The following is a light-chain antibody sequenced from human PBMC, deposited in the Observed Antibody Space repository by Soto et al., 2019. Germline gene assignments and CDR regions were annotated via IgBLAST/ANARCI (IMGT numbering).Light chain of an antibody. V-gene: IGKV3-20*01. J-gene: IGKJ3*01. CDR1: RSVSSSY. Sequence: QGAAPLSGSPGERDRVYIRASRSVSSSYLAWYQQKPGQAPRLLIYGASSRATGIPDRFSGSGSGTDFPLTISSLEPEDFAPYYCQQYGSSPFTFGPGTKVDIK. CDR2: GAS. CDR3: QQYGSSPFT.